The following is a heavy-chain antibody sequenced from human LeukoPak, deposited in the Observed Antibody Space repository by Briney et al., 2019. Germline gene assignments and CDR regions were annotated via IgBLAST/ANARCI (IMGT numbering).Heavy chain of an antibody. D-gene: IGHD3-3*01. V-gene: IGHV4-39*07. CDR2: IYYSGST. CDR3: AKAPPKDHDFWSGYYNYMDV. CDR1: GGSISSSSYY. J-gene: IGHJ6*03. Sequence: PSETLSLTCTVSGGSISSSSYYWGWIRQPPGKGLEWIGSIYYSGSTYYTPSLKSRVTISVDTSKNQFSLKVTSVTAADTAVYYCAKAPPKDHDFWSGYYNYMDVWGKGTTVTVSS.